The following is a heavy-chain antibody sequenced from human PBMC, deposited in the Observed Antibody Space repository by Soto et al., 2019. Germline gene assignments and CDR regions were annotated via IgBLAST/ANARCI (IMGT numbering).Heavy chain of an antibody. D-gene: IGHD3-10*01. CDR3: ARDNDRRVRGVIMRGFDY. CDR1: GFTFSSYG. Sequence: QVQLVESGGGVVQPGRSLRLSCAASGFTFSSYGMHWVRQAPGKGLEWVAVIWYDGSNKYYADSVKSRFTISRDNSKNTLYLQMNSLRAEDTAVYYCARDNDRRVRGVIMRGFDYWGQGTLVTVSS. J-gene: IGHJ4*02. V-gene: IGHV3-33*01. CDR2: IWYDGSNK.